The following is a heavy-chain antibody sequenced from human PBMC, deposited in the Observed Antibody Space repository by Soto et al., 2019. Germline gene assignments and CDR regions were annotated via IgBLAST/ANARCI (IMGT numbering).Heavy chain of an antibody. CDR3: ARSDYDILTGHIDY. CDR1: GYSFTSYW. Sequence: GESLKISCRGSGYSFTSYWIGWVRQMPGEGLEWMGIIYPGDSDTRYSPSFQGQVTISADKSISTAYLQWSSLKASDTAMYYCARSDYDILTGHIDYWGQGTLVTVSS. D-gene: IGHD3-9*01. V-gene: IGHV5-51*01. J-gene: IGHJ4*02. CDR2: IYPGDSDT.